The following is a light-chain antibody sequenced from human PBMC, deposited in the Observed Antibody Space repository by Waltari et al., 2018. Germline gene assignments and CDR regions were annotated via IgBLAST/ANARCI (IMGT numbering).Light chain of an antibody. J-gene: IGKJ2*01. CDR1: QSVSIN. CDR3: QQYNNWPPRYT. V-gene: IGKV3-15*01. CDR2: GAS. Sequence: EIVMTQSPATLSVPPGERATLACRASQSVSINLAWYQQKPGQAPRLLIYGASTRATGIPARFSGSGSGTEFTLTISSLQSEDFAVYYCQQYNNWPPRYTFGQGTKLDIK.